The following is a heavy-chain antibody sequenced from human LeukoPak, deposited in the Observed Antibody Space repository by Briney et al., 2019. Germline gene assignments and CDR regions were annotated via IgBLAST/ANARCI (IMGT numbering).Heavy chain of an antibody. J-gene: IGHJ4*02. CDR3: ARDSRINYDSSGYYYPYLFDY. CDR2: ISSSGSTI. V-gene: IGHV3-48*03. Sequence: GGSLRLSCAASGFTFSSYEMNWVRQAPGKGLEWVSYISSSGSTIYYADSVKGRFTISRDNAKNSLYLQMNSLRAEDTAVYYCARDSRINYDSSGYYYPYLFDYWGQGTLVTVSS. CDR1: GFTFSSYE. D-gene: IGHD3-22*01.